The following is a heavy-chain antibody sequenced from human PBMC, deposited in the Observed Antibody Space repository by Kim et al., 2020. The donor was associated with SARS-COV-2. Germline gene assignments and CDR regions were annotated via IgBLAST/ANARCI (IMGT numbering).Heavy chain of an antibody. D-gene: IGHD1-1*01. V-gene: IGHV1-18*01. CDR3: ARDLRRTGSNWFDP. Sequence: APKLQGRVTMTTDTATSTAYMELRSLRSDDTAVYYCARDLRRTGSNWFDPWGQGTLVTVSS. J-gene: IGHJ5*02.